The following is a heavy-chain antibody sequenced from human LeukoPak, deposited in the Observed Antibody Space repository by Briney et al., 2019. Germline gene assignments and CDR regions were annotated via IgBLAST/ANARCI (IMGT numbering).Heavy chain of an antibody. D-gene: IGHD5/OR15-5a*01. CDR3: ARVVSPENWFDP. Sequence: ASVKVSCKASGYTFTGYYMHWVRQAPGQGLEWMGRINPNSGGTNYAQKFQGRVTMTRDTSISTAYMELSRLRSEDTAVYYCARVVSPENWFDPWGQGTLVTVSS. CDR1: GYTFTGYY. CDR2: INPNSGGT. J-gene: IGHJ5*02. V-gene: IGHV1-2*06.